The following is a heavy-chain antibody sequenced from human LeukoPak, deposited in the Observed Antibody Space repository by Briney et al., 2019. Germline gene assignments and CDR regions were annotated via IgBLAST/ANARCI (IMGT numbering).Heavy chain of an antibody. J-gene: IGHJ6*02. V-gene: IGHV3-23*01. CDR2: IRESGGGT. CDR3: AREIHTGYSSSWYYYYYGMDV. CDR1: GFTLSNYD. Sequence: GGSLRLSCAASGFTLSNYDMIWVRQAPGRGLEWVSGIRESGGGTYYTDSVKGRFTVSRDNAKNSLYLQMNSLRAEDTAVYYCAREIHTGYSSSWYYYYYGMDVWGQGTTVTVSS. D-gene: IGHD6-13*01.